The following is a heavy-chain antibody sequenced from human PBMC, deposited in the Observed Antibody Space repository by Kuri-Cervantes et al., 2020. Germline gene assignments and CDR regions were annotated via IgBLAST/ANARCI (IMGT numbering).Heavy chain of an antibody. CDR2: IDWDDGK. CDR1: GFSLSPSAMR. D-gene: IGHD2-8*01. CDR3: ARLGYCTNGVCSNDYMDV. J-gene: IGHJ6*03. V-gene: IGHV2-70*04. Sequence: SGPTLVKPTQTLTLTCTFSGFSLSPSAMRVSWIRQPPGKALEWLARIDWDDGKFYSTSLKTRLIISKDTSKNQVVLTMTNMDPVDTATYYCARLGYCTNGVCSNDYMDVWGKGTTVTVSS.